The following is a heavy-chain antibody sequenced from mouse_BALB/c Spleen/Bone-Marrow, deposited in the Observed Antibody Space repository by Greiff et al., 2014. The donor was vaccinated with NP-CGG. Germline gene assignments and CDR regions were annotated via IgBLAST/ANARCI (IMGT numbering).Heavy chain of an antibody. V-gene: IGHV1S130*01. CDR3: ARYWSGFAY. CDR2: IHPNSGNT. CDR1: GYTFTSSW. J-gene: IGHJ3*01. Sequence: VQLQQSGSVLVRLGASVKLSCKASGYTFTSSWMHWAKQRPGQGLEWIGEIHPNSGNTNYNEKFKGKATLTVDTSSSTAYVDLSSLTSEDSAVYYCARYWSGFAYWGQGTLVTVSA. D-gene: IGHD4-1*01.